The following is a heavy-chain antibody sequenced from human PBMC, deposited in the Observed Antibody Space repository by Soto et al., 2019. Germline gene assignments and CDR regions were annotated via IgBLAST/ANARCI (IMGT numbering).Heavy chain of an antibody. D-gene: IGHD6-13*01. CDR3: AKVGYSSSWYFLRTFDY. Sequence: GGSLRLSCAASGFTFSSYAMSWVRQAPGKGLEWVSAISGSGGSTYYADSVKGRFTISRDNSKNTLYLQMNSLRAEDTAVYYCAKVGYSSSWYFLRTFDYWGQGTLVTVSS. CDR2: ISGSGGST. J-gene: IGHJ4*02. V-gene: IGHV3-23*01. CDR1: GFTFSSYA.